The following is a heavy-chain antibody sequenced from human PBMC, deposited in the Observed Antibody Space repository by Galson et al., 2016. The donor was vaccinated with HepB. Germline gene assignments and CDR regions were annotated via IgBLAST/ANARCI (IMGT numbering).Heavy chain of an antibody. Sequence: PALVKPTQTLTLTCTFSGFSLSASGVGVGWIRQPPGKALEWLALIYWDDDKRYSPSLKSRLTITKDTSKNQVALTMTNMDPVDTATYYCPHSFSSSFSRLSLNILGYWGQGTLVTVSS. V-gene: IGHV2-5*02. CDR2: IYWDDDK. J-gene: IGHJ4*02. CDR3: PHSFSSSFSRLSLNILGY. CDR1: GFSLSASGVG. D-gene: IGHD6-13*01.